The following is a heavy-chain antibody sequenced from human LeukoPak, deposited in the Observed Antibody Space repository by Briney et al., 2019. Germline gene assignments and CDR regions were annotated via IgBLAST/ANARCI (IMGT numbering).Heavy chain of an antibody. CDR3: ARGPGYCSGGSCYYYYGMDV. D-gene: IGHD2-15*01. J-gene: IGHJ6*02. CDR2: ISAYNGNT. CDR1: GYTFTTYG. Sequence: ASVEVSCKASGYTFTTYGISWVRQAPGQGLEWMGWISAYNGNTNYAQKLQGRVTMTTDTSTSTAYMELRSLRSDDTAVYYCARGPGYCSGGSCYYYYGMDVWGQGTTVTVSS. V-gene: IGHV1-18*01.